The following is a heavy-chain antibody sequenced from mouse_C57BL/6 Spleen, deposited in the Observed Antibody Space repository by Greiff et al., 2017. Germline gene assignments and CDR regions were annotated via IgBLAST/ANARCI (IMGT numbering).Heavy chain of an antibody. CDR3: ARGLRDYYAMDD. D-gene: IGHD3-2*02. V-gene: IGHV1-55*01. CDR1: GYTFTSYW. Sequence: QVQLQQPGAELVKPGASVKLSCKASGYTFTSYWITWVKQRPGQGLEWIGDIYPGSGSTNYNEKFKSKATLTVDTSSSTAYMQLSSLTSEDAAVYYGARGLRDYYAMDDWGQGTSVTVSS. CDR2: IYPGSGST. J-gene: IGHJ4*01.